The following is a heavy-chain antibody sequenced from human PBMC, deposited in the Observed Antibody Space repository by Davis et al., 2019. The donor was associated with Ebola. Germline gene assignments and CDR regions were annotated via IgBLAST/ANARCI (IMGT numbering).Heavy chain of an antibody. D-gene: IGHD1-26*01. CDR1: GFTFSDSA. V-gene: IGHV3-73*01. CDR2: IRRKANSYAT. Sequence: GGSLRLSCAASGFTFSDSAMHWVRKASGKGLEWVGRIRRKANSYATAYAASVKGRFTISRDDSKNTAYLQMNSLKTEDTAVYYCTSTTNLIDYWGQGTLVTVSS. CDR3: TSTTNLIDY. J-gene: IGHJ4*02.